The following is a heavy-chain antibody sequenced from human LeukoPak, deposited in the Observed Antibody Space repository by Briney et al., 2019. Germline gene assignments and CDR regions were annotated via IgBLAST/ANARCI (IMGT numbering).Heavy chain of an antibody. J-gene: IGHJ6*03. CDR3: ARDRTDDEYYYYMDV. CDR2: ISRTGSYM. CDR1: GFTLSLYS. Sequence: GGSLRLSCAASGFTLSLYSMTWVRQAPGKGLEWVSCISRTGSYMYYADSVQGRFTISRDNAKNLLYLRMNSLRAEDTAVYFCARDRTDDEYYYYMDVWGKGATVTISS. D-gene: IGHD3-3*01. V-gene: IGHV3-21*01.